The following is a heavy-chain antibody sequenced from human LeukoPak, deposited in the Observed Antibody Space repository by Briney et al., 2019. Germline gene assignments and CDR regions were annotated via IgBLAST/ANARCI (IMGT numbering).Heavy chain of an antibody. V-gene: IGHV4-59*01. Sequence: SETLSLTCTVSGGSISSYYWSWIRQPPGKGLEWIGYIYYSGSTNYNPSLKSRVTISVDTSKNQFSPKLSSVTAADTAVYYCARDRGEHYYGSGSYYNWFDPWGQGTLVTVSS. J-gene: IGHJ5*02. D-gene: IGHD3-10*01. CDR1: GGSISSYY. CDR3: ARDRGEHYYGSGSYYNWFDP. CDR2: IYYSGST.